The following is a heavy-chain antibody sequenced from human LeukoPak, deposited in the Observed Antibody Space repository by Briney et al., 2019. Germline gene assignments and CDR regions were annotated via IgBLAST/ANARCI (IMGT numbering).Heavy chain of an antibody. V-gene: IGHV3-23*01. CDR3: ARETVAGPNFDY. CDR1: GFTFSNYA. D-gene: IGHD6-19*01. J-gene: IGHJ4*02. Sequence: GSLRLSCAASGFTFSNYAMNWVRQAPGKGLEWVSAISGSGSSTYSTDSVKGRFTISRDNSKNTLYLQMSSLRAEDTAEYYCARETVAGPNFDYWGQGTLVTVSS. CDR2: ISGSGSST.